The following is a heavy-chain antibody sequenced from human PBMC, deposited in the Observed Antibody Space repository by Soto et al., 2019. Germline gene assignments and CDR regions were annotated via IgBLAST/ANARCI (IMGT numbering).Heavy chain of an antibody. Sequence: GGSLRLSCAASGFTFSNYSINWVRQAPWKGLEWVSVISGSGGTTNYAESVKGRFTISRDNSKNTLYLQMNSLRAEDTAVYYCSEDQTMSTYCSNGVWYNNLNDWGQGTLVAVSS. J-gene: IGHJ4*02. CDR1: GFTFSNYS. CDR2: ISGSGGTT. D-gene: IGHD2-8*01. CDR3: SEDQTMSTYCSNGVWYNNLND. V-gene: IGHV3-23*01.